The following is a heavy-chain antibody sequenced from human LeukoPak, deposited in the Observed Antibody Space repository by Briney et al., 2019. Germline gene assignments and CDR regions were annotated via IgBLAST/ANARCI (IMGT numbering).Heavy chain of an antibody. Sequence: PGGSLRLSCAASGFTFSDYYMSWIRQAPGKGLEWVSYISSSGRTIYYADSVKGRFTISRDNAKNSLYLQMNSLRAEDTAVYYCARDLQLGGVYYYYYMDVWGKGTTVTVSS. CDR2: ISSSGRTI. J-gene: IGHJ6*03. CDR1: GFTFSDYY. V-gene: IGHV3-11*04. CDR3: ARDLQLGGVYYYYYMDV. D-gene: IGHD1-1*01.